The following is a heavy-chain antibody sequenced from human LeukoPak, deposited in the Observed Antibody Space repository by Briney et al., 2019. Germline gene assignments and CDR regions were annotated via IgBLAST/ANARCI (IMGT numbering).Heavy chain of an antibody. Sequence: PGGSLRLSCAASGFTFSSYSMNWVRQAPGKGLEWVSSISSSSSYIYYADSVKGRFTISRDNAKNSLYLQMNSLRAEDTAVYYCARDSTGRGRYSSSWYLKYYYCYYMDVWGKGTTVTVSS. V-gene: IGHV3-21*01. CDR2: ISSSSSYI. D-gene: IGHD6-13*01. J-gene: IGHJ6*03. CDR1: GFTFSSYS. CDR3: ARDSTGRGRYSSSWYLKYYYCYYMDV.